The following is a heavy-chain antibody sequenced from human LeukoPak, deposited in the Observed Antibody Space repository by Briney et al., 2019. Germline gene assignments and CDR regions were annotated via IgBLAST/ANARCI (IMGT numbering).Heavy chain of an antibody. CDR2: INPNSGAT. D-gene: IGHD3-10*01. CDR3: AREPPRGRGSYYFDY. J-gene: IGHJ4*01. Sequence: ASVKLSCKPSGYTFTGYYMHWVRQAPGQGLEWMGWINPNSGATNYAQKFQGRVTVTRDTSINTAYMELSRLRSDDTAVYYCAREPPRGRGSYYFDYWGQRTLVTVSS. CDR1: GYTFTGYY. V-gene: IGHV1-2*02.